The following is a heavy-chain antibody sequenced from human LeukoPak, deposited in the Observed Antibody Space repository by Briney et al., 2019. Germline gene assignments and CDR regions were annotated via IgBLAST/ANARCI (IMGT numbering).Heavy chain of an antibody. CDR2: INHSGRT. Sequence: SETLSLTCVVYGGSFSGYYWRWIRQPPGKGLEWIGEINHSGRTNYNPSLKSRVTTSVAKTMNQLPLKLSSVTAADTAVYYCARGVGAVAGTRRGYYFDYWGQGTLVTVSS. V-gene: IGHV4-34*01. CDR1: GGSFSGYY. CDR3: ARGVGAVAGTRRGYYFDY. J-gene: IGHJ4*02. D-gene: IGHD6-19*01.